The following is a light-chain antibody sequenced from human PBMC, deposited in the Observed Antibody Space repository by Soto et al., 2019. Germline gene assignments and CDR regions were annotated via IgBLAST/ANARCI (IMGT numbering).Light chain of an antibody. CDR2: DAS. Sequence: DIHVTQSPSTLSASVLYRVTITCRASQSITNRLAWYQQKPGKAPKVLIYDASNLEYGVPSRFSGSGFGTEFILTISSLQPDDFATYYCQHYGGMWTFGQGTKVDIK. J-gene: IGKJ1*01. CDR3: QHYGGMWT. V-gene: IGKV1-5*01. CDR1: QSITNR.